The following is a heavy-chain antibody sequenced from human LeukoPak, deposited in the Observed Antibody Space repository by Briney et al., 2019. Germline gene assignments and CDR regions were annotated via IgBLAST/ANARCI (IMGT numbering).Heavy chain of an antibody. V-gene: IGHV1-69*06. CDR3: AVGVLRYFDWYACYFDY. J-gene: IGHJ4*02. CDR2: IIPIFGTA. CDR1: GYTFTSYG. D-gene: IGHD3-9*01. Sequence: ASVKVSCKASGYTFTSYGINWVRQAPGQGLEWMGGIIPIFGTANYAQKFQGRVTITADKSTSTAYMELSSLRSEDTAVYYCAVGVLRYFDWYACYFDYWGQGTLVTVSS.